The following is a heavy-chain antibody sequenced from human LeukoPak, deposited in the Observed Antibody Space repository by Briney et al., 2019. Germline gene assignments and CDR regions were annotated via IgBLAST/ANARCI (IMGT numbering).Heavy chain of an antibody. V-gene: IGHV3-74*01. CDR1: GFTFSSYW. CDR2: INSDGSST. CDR3: ARERDCSSTSCYSWWFDP. J-gene: IGHJ5*02. D-gene: IGHD2-2*01. Sequence: GGSLRLSCAASGFTFSSYWMHWVRQAPAKGLVWVSRINSDGSSTSYADSVKGRFTISRDNAKNTLYLQMNSLRAEDTAVYYCARERDCSSTSCYSWWFDPWGQGTLVTVSS.